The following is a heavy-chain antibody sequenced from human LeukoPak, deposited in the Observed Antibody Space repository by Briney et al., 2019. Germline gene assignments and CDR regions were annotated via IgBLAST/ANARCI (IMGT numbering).Heavy chain of an antibody. V-gene: IGHV1-46*01. J-gene: IGHJ6*02. CDR3: ARVQCCLYYNGLDV. Sequence: ASVKVSCKASGYTFTRHYMHWVRQAPGQGLEWMGIINPSSDSTTYAQKFQGRITMTRDTSTSTVYMDLGSLRSEDTAVYYCARVQCCLYYNGLDVWGQGTTVTVSS. CDR2: INPSSDST. CDR1: GYTFTRHY. D-gene: IGHD2-15*01.